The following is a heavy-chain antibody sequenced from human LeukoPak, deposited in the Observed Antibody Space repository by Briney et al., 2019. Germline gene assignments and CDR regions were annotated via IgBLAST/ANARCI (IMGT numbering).Heavy chain of an antibody. CDR2: IYISGST. V-gene: IGHV4-4*07. CDR3: ARASPTTNKGAYGWFDP. J-gene: IGHJ5*02. CDR1: GGSISGYY. Sequence: PSETLSLTCTVSGGSISGYYWSWIRQPAGKGLEWIGRIYISGSTNYNPSLKSRVTMSVDTSKNQFSLKLSSVTAADTAVYYCARASPTTNKGAYGWFDPWGQGTLVTVSS. D-gene: IGHD1-14*01.